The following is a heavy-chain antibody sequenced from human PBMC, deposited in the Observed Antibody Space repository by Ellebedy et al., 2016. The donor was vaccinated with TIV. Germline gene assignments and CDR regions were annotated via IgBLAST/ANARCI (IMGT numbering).Heavy chain of an antibody. CDR3: ARDAGYYYYAMDV. Sequence: GESLKISCAASGFTFTSYWMNWVRQAPGKGLEWVANIKEDGSEKYYVDSVKGRFTISRDNAKNSLYLQMNSLRAEDTAVYYCARDAGYYYYAMDVWGQGTTVTVS. V-gene: IGHV3-7*01. CDR2: IKEDGSEK. J-gene: IGHJ6*02. CDR1: GFTFTSYW.